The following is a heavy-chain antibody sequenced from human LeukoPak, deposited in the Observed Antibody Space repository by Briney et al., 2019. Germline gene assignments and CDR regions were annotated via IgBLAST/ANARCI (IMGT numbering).Heavy chain of an antibody. D-gene: IGHD6-13*01. CDR1: GGSFSGYY. CDR3: ARGASSSYKGRYFQH. CDR2: INHSGST. V-gene: IGHV4-34*01. Sequence: SETLSLTCAVYGGSFSGYYWSWIRQPPGKGLEWIGEINHSGSTNYNPSLKSRVTISVDTSKNQFSLKLSTVTVADTAVYYCARGASSSYKGRYFQHWGQGTLVTVSS. J-gene: IGHJ1*01.